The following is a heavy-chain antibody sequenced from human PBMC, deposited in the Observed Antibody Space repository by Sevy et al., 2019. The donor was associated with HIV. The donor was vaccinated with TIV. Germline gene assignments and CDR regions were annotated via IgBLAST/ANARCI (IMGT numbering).Heavy chain of an antibody. CDR2: ISYDGSNK. CDR3: AKGAMMYIYY. D-gene: IGHD3-16*01. Sequence: GGSLRLSCAASGFTFSSYGMHWVRQAPGKGLEWVAVISYDGSNKYYADSVKGRFTISRDNSKNTLYLQMNSLRAEDTAVYYCAKGAMMYIYYWGQGTLVTVSS. V-gene: IGHV3-30*18. J-gene: IGHJ4*02. CDR1: GFTFSSYG.